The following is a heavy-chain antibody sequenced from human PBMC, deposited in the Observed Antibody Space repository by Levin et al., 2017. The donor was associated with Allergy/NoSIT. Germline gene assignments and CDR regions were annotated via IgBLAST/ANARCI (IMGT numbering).Heavy chain of an antibody. CDR2: IYTGGTT. J-gene: IGHJ4*02. D-gene: IGHD3-10*01. CDR3: ARDGGFEELIFDY. Sequence: GGSLRLSCVASGFTVSSDYMSWVRQAPGKGLEWVAIIYTGGTTYYADSMKGRFTISRDNSKNTLYLQMNSLRVEDTAVYYCARDGGFEELIFDYWGQGTLVTVSS. CDR1: GFTVSSDY. V-gene: IGHV3-53*01.